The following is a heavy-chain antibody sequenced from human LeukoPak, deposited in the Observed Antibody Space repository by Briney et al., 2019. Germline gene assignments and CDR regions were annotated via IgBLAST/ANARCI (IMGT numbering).Heavy chain of an antibody. V-gene: IGHV4-34*01. CDR2: INHSGST. CDR3: ARHWVATIYYFDY. D-gene: IGHD5-24*01. Sequence: SETLSLTCAVYGGSFSGYYWSWIRQPPGKGLEWIGEINHSGSTNYNPSLKSRVTISVDTSKNQFSLKLSSVTAADTAVYYCARHWVATIYYFDYWGQGTLVTVSS. J-gene: IGHJ4*02. CDR1: GGSFSGYY.